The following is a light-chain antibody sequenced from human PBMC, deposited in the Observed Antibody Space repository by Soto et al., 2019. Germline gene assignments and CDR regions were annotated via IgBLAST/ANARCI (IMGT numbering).Light chain of an antibody. CDR2: GAS. J-gene: IGKJ1*01. V-gene: IGKV3-15*01. CDR3: QQYNNWPQT. Sequence: EIVMTQSPGTLSVSRGERATLSCRASQSLSKNLAWYQQKGGQAPRLLIYGASTRATGVPVRFSGSGSGTEFTLTISSLQSEDFAVYYCQQYNNWPQTFGQGTKVDIK. CDR1: QSLSKN.